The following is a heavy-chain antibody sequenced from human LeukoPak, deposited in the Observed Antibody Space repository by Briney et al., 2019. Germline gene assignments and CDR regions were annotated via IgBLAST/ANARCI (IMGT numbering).Heavy chain of an antibody. J-gene: IGHJ4*02. CDR2: IYHSGST. CDR1: GDSITTTNW. CDR3: VRDPRDGYAFDY. Sequence: SETLSLTCAVSGDSITTTNWWSWVRQPPGKGLEWIGEIYHSGSTNYNPSLKSRVTMSLDRSKNQFSLNLSSVTAADTAVYYCVRDPRDGYAFDYWGQGTLVTVSS. D-gene: IGHD5-24*01. V-gene: IGHV4-4*02.